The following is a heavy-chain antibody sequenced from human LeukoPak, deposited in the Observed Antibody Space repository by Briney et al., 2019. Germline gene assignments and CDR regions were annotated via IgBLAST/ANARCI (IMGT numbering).Heavy chain of an antibody. J-gene: IGHJ5*02. CDR2: IYYSGST. CDR3: ARDGEGTTLGWFDP. V-gene: IGHV4-59*01. CDR1: DESFSNYY. Sequence: SETLSLTCALYDESFSNYYWSWIRQPPGKGLEWIGYIYYSGSTNYNPSLKSRVTISVDTSKNQFSLKLSSVTAADTAVYYCARDGEGTTLGWFDPWGQGTLVTVSS. D-gene: IGHD1-7*01.